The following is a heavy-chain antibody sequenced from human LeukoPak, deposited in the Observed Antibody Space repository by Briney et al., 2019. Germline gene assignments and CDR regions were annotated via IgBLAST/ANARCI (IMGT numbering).Heavy chain of an antibody. V-gene: IGHV3-48*04. CDR3: ARAAVYYDSSGSRY. CDR2: ISSSSSTI. J-gene: IGHJ4*02. CDR1: GFTFSSYS. Sequence: GGSLRLSCAASGFTFSSYSMNWVRQAPGKGLEWVSYISSSSSTIYYADSVKGRFTISRDNAKNSLYLQMNSLRAEDTAVYYCARAAVYYDSSGSRYWGQGPLVTVSS. D-gene: IGHD3-22*01.